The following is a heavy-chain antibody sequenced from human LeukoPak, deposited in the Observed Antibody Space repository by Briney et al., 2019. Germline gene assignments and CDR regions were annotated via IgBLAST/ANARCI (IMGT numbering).Heavy chain of an antibody. D-gene: IGHD3-3*01. J-gene: IGHJ4*02. Sequence: GGSLRLSCAASGFTFSSYSMNWVRQAPGKGLEWVSYISSSSSTIYYADSVKGRFTISRDNAKNSLYLQMNGLRAEDTAVYYCARGADFWSEPPFDYWGQGTLVTVSS. CDR1: GFTFSSYS. V-gene: IGHV3-48*01. CDR3: ARGADFWSEPPFDY. CDR2: ISSSSSTI.